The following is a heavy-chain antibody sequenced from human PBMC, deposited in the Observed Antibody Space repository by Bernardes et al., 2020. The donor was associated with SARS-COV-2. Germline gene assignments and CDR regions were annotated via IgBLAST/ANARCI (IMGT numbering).Heavy chain of an antibody. V-gene: IGHV4-59*01. J-gene: IGHJ6*03. CDR1: GGSISSYY. CDR2: IYYSGST. CDR3: ARVRKDTAMETYYYYYYMDV. D-gene: IGHD5-18*01. Sequence: ETLSLTCTVSGGSISSYYWSWIRQPPGKGLEWIGYIYYSGSTNYNPSLKSRVTISVDTSKNQFSLKLSSVTAADTAVYYCARVRKDTAMETYYYYYYMDVWGKGTTVTVSS.